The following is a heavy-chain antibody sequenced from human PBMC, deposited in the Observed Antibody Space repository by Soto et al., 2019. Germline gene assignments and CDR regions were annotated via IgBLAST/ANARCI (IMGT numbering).Heavy chain of an antibody. D-gene: IGHD3-3*01. CDR1: GFTFSTYS. Sequence: EVQVVESGGGLVQPGGSLRLSCAASGFTFSTYSMTWVRQAPGKGLEWVANIKQDGSQEYYVDSVKGRFTISRDNTKNSLYLLMNNLRVEDAAVYYCARDSLLESQPIYRYYYYGMDVWGQGTTVSVSS. V-gene: IGHV3-7*03. CDR3: ARDSLLESQPIYRYYYYGMDV. J-gene: IGHJ6*02. CDR2: IKQDGSQE.